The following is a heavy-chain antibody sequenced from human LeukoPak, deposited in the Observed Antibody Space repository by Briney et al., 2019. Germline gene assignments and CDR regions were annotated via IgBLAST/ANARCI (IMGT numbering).Heavy chain of an antibody. D-gene: IGHD3-9*01. J-gene: IGHJ3*02. CDR1: GFTFSDYY. CDR3: ARDAYDILTGGAFDI. CDR2: ISSSGSTI. V-gene: IGHV3-11*01. Sequence: PGGSLRLSCAASGFTFSDYYMSWLRQAPGKGLEWVSYISSSGSTIYYADSVRGRFTISRDNAKNSLYLQMNSLRAEDTAVYYCARDAYDILTGGAFDIWGQGTMVTVSS.